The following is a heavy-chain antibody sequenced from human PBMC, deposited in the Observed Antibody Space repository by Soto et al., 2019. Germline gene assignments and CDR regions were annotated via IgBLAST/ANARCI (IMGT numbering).Heavy chain of an antibody. Sequence: EIQLLESGGGLAQPGGSLRLSCVASGFSFSEYGMSWVRQTPQKTLEWVASISGNKMTTFYPDSVKGRFFISRDNSDNTVHLQMNSLRDDDTAIYYCAKRRLNTITSLSDWWGQGVQVTVSS. D-gene: IGHD3-16*02. CDR2: ISGNKMTT. CDR3: AKRRLNTITSLSDW. V-gene: IGHV3-23*01. J-gene: IGHJ1*01. CDR1: GFSFSEYG.